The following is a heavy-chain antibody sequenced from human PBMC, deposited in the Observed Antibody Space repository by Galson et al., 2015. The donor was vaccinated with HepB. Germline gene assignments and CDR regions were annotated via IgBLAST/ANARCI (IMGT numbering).Heavy chain of an antibody. J-gene: IGHJ4*02. Sequence: SVKVSCKASGYTFTSYGISWVRQAPGQGLEWMGWIIPIFGIANYAQKFQGRVTITADESTSTAYMELSSLRSEDTAVHYCARFSSSLGGYWGQGTLVTVSS. CDR1: GYTFTSYG. CDR2: IIPIFGIA. CDR3: ARFSSSLGGY. D-gene: IGHD6-6*01. V-gene: IGHV1-69*13.